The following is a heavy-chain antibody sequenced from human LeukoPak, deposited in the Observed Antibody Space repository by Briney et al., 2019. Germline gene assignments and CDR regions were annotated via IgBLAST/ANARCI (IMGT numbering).Heavy chain of an antibody. CDR3: ARDSSYTVTTYEGFDY. V-gene: IGHV3-21*01. CDR1: GFTLSSHT. D-gene: IGHD4-11*01. CDR2: ISSSNRFI. Sequence: PGGSLRLSCVASGFTLSSHTMNWVRQAPGKGLEWVSSISSSNRFIYYADSVKGRFTIPRDNAKNSLYLQMNSLRAEDTAIYYCARDSSYTVTTYEGFDYWGQGSLVTVSS. J-gene: IGHJ4*02.